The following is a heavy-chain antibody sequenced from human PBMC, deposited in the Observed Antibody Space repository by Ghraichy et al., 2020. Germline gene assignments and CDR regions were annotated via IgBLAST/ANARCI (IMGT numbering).Heavy chain of an antibody. J-gene: IGHJ6*02. CDR3: ARGSRVVRFYYYDGMDV. D-gene: IGHD4-23*01. CDR1: GFTFSGYS. Sequence: GGSLRLSCAASGFTFSGYSMNWVRQSPGKGLEWVSYITSSSRTTSYADSVKGRFTISRDNAQNSLYLQMNSLRDEDTAVYYCARGSRVVRFYYYDGMDVWGQGTTVTVSS. V-gene: IGHV3-48*02. CDR2: ITSSSRTT.